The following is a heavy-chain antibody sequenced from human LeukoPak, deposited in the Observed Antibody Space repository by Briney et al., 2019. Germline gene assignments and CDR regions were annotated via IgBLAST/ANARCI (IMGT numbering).Heavy chain of an antibody. CDR3: ARAPRPIPYYYDSSGYYYMDV. V-gene: IGHV3-7*01. J-gene: IGHJ6*03. Sequence: GGSLRLSCAASGVTFSSYWLSWGRQAPGKGLERVANIKQDGSEKYCVDSVKSRFTISRDNAKNSLYLQMNSLRAEDTAVYYCARAPRPIPYYYDSSGYYYMDVWGKGTTVTVSS. CDR2: IKQDGSEK. CDR1: GVTFSSYW. D-gene: IGHD3-22*01.